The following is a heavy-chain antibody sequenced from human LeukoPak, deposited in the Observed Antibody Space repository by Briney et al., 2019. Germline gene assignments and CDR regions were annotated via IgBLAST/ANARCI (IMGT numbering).Heavy chain of an antibody. CDR2: ISGGGVGT. CDR1: GFTFSSYA. J-gene: IGHJ3*02. Sequence: GGSLRLSCAASGFTFSSYAMGWVRQAPGKGLEWVSGISGGGVGTYYADSVKGRFTISRDNSKDTLYLQMNSLRAEDTAVYYCTKDKRGDVDAFDIWGQGTMVTVSS. V-gene: IGHV3-23*01. CDR3: TKDKRGDVDAFDI.